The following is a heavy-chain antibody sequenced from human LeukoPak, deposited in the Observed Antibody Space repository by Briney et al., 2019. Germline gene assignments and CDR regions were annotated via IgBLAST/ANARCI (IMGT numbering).Heavy chain of an antibody. CDR2: ISYSGST. J-gene: IGHJ3*02. D-gene: IGHD3-10*01. CDR1: GGAISPYY. V-gene: IGHV4-59*01. CDR3: AREASGSFPDAFEI. Sequence: SETLSLTCTVSGGAISPYYWSWIRQPPGKGLEWIGYISYSGSTKSNPSLKSRVTIPVDASKSQFSVKLTSVTAADTAVYYCAREASGSFPDAFEIWGQGTMVTVSS.